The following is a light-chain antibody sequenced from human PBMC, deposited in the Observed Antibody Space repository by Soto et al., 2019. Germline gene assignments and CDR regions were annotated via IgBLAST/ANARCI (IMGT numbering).Light chain of an antibody. CDR2: WAS. J-gene: IGKJ1*01. Sequence: DIVMTQSPDSLAVSLGERATINCKSSQNVFYSSTNNNHLAWYQQKPGQPPNLLISWASTRESGVPDRFSGSGSGTDFTLTISSLQAEDVAVYYCQQYYDVPWTFGQGTKVEIK. V-gene: IGKV4-1*01. CDR1: QNVFYSSTNNNH. CDR3: QQYYDVPWT.